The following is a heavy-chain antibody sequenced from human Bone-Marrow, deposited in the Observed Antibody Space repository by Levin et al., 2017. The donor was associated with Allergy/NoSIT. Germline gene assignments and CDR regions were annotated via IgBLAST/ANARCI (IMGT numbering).Heavy chain of an antibody. CDR1: GFTFSSYG. V-gene: IGHV3-30*18. CDR2: ISYDGSNK. D-gene: IGHD2-15*01. Sequence: GESLKISCAASGFTFSSYGMHWVRQAPGKGLEWVAVISYDGSNKYYADSVKGRFTISRDNSKNTLYLQMNSLRAEDTAVYYCAKAPLRYCSGGSCRGAFDIWGQGTMVTVSS. CDR3: AKAPLRYCSGGSCRGAFDI. J-gene: IGHJ3*02.